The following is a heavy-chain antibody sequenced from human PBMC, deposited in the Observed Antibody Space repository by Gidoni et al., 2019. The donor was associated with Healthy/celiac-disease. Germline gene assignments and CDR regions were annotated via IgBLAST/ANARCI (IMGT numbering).Heavy chain of an antibody. V-gene: IGHV3-23*01. D-gene: IGHD1-26*01. J-gene: IGHJ4*02. CDR2: ISGSGGST. Sequence: VRQAPGKGLEWVSAISGSGGSTYYADSVKGRFTISRDNSKNTLYLQMNSLRAEDTAVYYCAKRSTAFFNEGAFDYWGQGTLVTVSS. CDR3: AKRSTAFFNEGAFDY.